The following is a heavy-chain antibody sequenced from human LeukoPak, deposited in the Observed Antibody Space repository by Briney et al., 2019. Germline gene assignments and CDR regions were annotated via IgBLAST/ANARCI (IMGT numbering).Heavy chain of an antibody. J-gene: IGHJ4*02. CDR2: ISYDGDNK. V-gene: IGHV3-30-3*01. Sequence: GESLRLSCAASGFTLRNSAMHWVRQAPGKGLEWVAVISYDGDNKYYADSVTGRFTISRDNLNHTLYLQMSSLRPEDTAMYYCARDLSAESSGGFLYWGQGTLVAVSS. D-gene: IGHD6-19*01. CDR3: ARDLSAESSGGFLY. CDR1: GFTLRNSA.